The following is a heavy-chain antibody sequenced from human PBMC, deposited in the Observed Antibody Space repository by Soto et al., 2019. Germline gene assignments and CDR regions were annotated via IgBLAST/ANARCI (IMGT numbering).Heavy chain of an antibody. D-gene: IGHD1-20*01. Sequence: EVQLVESGGGLVQPGGSLRLSCAVSRFTFTSSWMSWVRQAPGKGLEWVANIKQDGNEAYYLDSVKGRFTISRDNAWTSLYLQMNSLSADDTAVYYCAGIQNNWFDPWGQGTLDTVAS. CDR2: IKQDGNEA. CDR1: RFTFTSSW. CDR3: AGIQNNWFDP. J-gene: IGHJ5*02. V-gene: IGHV3-7*01.